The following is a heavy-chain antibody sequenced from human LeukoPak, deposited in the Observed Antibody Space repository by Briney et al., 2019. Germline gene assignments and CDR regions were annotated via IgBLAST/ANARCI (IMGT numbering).Heavy chain of an antibody. J-gene: IGHJ5*02. CDR2: ISSSSSTI. CDR3: ARAARVPAARNWFDP. D-gene: IGHD2-2*01. Sequence: GGSLRLSCAASGFTFSSYSMNWVRQAPGKGLEWVSYISSSSSTIYYADSVKGRFTISRDNAKNSLYLQMNSLRAEDTAVYYCARAARVPAARNWFDPWGQGTLVTVSS. CDR1: GFTFSSYS. V-gene: IGHV3-48*01.